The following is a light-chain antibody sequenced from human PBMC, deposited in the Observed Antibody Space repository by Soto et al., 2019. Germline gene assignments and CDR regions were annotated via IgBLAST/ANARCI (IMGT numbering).Light chain of an antibody. J-gene: IGKJ4*01. CDR3: QQYDSSLGLT. V-gene: IGKV3-20*01. CDR1: QSVSSSY. CDR2: GAS. Sequence: EIVLTQSPGTLSLSPGERATLSCRASQSVSSSYLAWYQQKPGKAPRLLVYGASSRATGITYRLSGGGTGTDFTLTINRLESENFAVYYCQQYDSSLGLTFGGGTKVEIK.